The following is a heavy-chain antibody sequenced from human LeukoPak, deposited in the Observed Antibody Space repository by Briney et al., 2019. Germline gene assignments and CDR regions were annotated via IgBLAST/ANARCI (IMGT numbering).Heavy chain of an antibody. J-gene: IGHJ4*02. CDR3: ARSIMTTACYFDY. Sequence: PWASVKVSCKASGYTFSGYYMHWVRQAPGQGLEWMGWINPDSGGTNYAQKFQGRVTMTRDTSISTAYMELSRLRSDDTAVYYCARSIMTTACYFDYWGQGTLVTVSS. V-gene: IGHV1-2*02. D-gene: IGHD4-17*01. CDR2: INPDSGGT. CDR1: GYTFSGYY.